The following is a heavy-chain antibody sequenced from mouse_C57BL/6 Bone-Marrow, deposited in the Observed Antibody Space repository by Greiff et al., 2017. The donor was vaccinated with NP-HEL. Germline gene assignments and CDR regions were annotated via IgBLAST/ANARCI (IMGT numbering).Heavy chain of an antibody. V-gene: IGHV1-55*01. CDR1: GYTFTSYW. CDR3: ARWPDLLWLRGGMDY. Sequence: QVQLQQPGAELVKPGASVKMSCKASGYTFTSYWITWVKQRPGQGLEWIGDIYPGSGSTNYNEKFKSKATLTVDTSSSTAYMQPSSLTSEDSAVYYCARWPDLLWLRGGMDYWGQGTSVTVSS. D-gene: IGHD2-2*01. J-gene: IGHJ4*01. CDR2: IYPGSGST.